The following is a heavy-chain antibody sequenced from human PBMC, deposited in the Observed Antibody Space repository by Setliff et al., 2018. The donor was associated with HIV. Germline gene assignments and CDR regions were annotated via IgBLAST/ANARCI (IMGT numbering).Heavy chain of an antibody. CDR1: GYTFTSYG. V-gene: IGHV1-18*01. D-gene: IGHD2-2*01. CDR2: ISAYNGNT. CDR3: ARDPFCSSTSCDAVGGMDV. Sequence: ASVKVSCKASGYTFTSYGISWVRQAPGQGLEWMGWISAYNGNTNYAQKLQGRVTMTTDTSTITAYMELRSLRSDDTAVYYCARDPFCSSTSCDAVGGMDVWGQGTTVTVSS. J-gene: IGHJ6*02.